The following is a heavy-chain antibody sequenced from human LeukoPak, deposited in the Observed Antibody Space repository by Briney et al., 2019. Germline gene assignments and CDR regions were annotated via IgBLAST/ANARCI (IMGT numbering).Heavy chain of an antibody. V-gene: IGHV4-30-2*03. D-gene: IGHD6-19*01. CDR2: IYHSGST. CDR3: ARDSPDPGGRSSGWSRGGDY. J-gene: IGHJ4*02. CDR1: GGSISSGGYY. Sequence: SQTLSLTCTVSGGSISSGGYYWSWIRQPPGKGLEWIGSIYHSGSTYYNPSLKSRVTISVDTSKNQFSLKLSSVTAADTAVYYCARDSPDPGGRSSGWSRGGDYWGQGTLVTVSS.